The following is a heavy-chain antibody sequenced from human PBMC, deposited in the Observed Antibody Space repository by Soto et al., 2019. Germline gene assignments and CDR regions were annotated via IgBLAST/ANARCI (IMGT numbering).Heavy chain of an antibody. CDR3: ARQWGGWLRLFDY. V-gene: IGHV4-39*01. CDR2: IYYSGST. D-gene: IGHD5-12*01. CDR1: GGSISSSSYY. Sequence: QLQLQESGPGLVKPSETLSLTCTVSGGSISSSSYYWGWIRQPPGKGLEWIGSIYYSGSTYYNPSLKSRVTMSVDTSKNQFSLKLSSVTGADTAVYYCARQWGGWLRLFDYWGQGTLVTVSS. J-gene: IGHJ4*02.